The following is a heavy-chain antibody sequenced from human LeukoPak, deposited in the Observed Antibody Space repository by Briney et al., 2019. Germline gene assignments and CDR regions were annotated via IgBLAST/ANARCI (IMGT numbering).Heavy chain of an antibody. CDR3: ARLPTGFPNWFDS. CDR1: GGSIISSTYT. CDR2: VYYSGTT. Sequence: SETLSLTCTVPGGSIISSTYTWGWIRQPPGMELEWIGTVYYSGTTYYTPSLKSRVTMSADTSKNQFSLRLASVTAADTAVYYCARLPTGFPNWFDSWGHGTLVTVSS. D-gene: IGHD3-10*01. V-gene: IGHV4-39*01. J-gene: IGHJ5*01.